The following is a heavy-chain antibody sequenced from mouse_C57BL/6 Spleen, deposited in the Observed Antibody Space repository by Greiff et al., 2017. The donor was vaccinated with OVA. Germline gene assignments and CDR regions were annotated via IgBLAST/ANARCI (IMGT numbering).Heavy chain of an antibody. CDR1: GYSFTGYY. J-gene: IGHJ3*01. Sequence: VQLKESGPELVKPGASVKISCKASGYSFTGYYMNWVKQSPEKSLEWIGEINPSTGGTTYNQKFKAKATLTVDKSSSTAYMQPKSLTSEDSAVYYCARGYGSSYGFAYWGQGTLVTVSA. D-gene: IGHD1-1*01. V-gene: IGHV1-42*01. CDR3: ARGYGSSYGFAY. CDR2: INPSTGGT.